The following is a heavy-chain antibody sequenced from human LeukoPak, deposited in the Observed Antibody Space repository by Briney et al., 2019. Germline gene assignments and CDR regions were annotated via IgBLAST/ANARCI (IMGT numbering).Heavy chain of an antibody. CDR2: INPTGGST. D-gene: IGHD1-26*01. J-gene: IGHJ5*02. V-gene: IGHV1-46*02. CDR3: ARDNSVGDNAWWFDP. Sequence: ASVKVSCKASGYSFNSQGMNWVRQAPGQGLEWMGLINPTGGSTGYAQKFQGRVTMTRDMSTSTDYMELSSLRSEDTAIYYCARDNSVGDNAWWFDPWGQGTLVTVSS. CDR1: GYSFNSQG.